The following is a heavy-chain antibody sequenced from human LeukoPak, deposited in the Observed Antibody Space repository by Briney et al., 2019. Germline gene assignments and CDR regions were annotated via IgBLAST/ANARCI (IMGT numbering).Heavy chain of an antibody. Sequence: PGGSLRLSCAASGFTFSDFWMSWVRQAPGKGLEWVSAISGSGGSTYYADSVKGRFTISRDNSKNTLYLQMNSLRAEDTAVYYCAKGSSGFGRCFFDYWGQGTLVTVSS. J-gene: IGHJ4*02. D-gene: IGHD3-10*01. V-gene: IGHV3-23*01. CDR2: ISGSGGST. CDR1: GFTFSDFW. CDR3: AKGSSGFGRCFFDY.